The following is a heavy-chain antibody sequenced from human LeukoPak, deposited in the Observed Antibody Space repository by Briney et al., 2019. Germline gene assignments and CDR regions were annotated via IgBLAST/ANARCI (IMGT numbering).Heavy chain of an antibody. CDR3: ASPSGYDSPYYFDY. J-gene: IGHJ4*02. CDR1: GGSVRSRTYY. D-gene: IGHD5-12*01. V-gene: IGHV4-61*01. Sequence: SETLSLTCSVSGGSVRSRTYYWSWIRQPPGKGLQWIGYVYYSGSTNYNPSLKSRVTILLDTSNNLFSLNVNSVTADDTAVYYCASPSGYDSPYYFDYWGQGMLVTVSS. CDR2: VYYSGST.